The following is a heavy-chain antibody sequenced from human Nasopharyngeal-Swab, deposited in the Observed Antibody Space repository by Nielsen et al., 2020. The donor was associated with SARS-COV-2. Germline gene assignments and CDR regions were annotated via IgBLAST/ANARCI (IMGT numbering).Heavy chain of an antibody. CDR3: ARGYEVAARDDWFDP. J-gene: IGHJ5*02. V-gene: IGHV3-13*01. D-gene: IGHD6-13*01. Sequence: GESLKISCAASGFTFSSYDMHWVRQVTGKGLEWVSAIATAGDTYYAGSVKGRFTISRENAKNSLYLQMNRLRAEDTAVYYCARGYEVAARDDWFDPWGRGPRSPSPQ. CDR2: IATAGDT. CDR1: GFTFSSYD.